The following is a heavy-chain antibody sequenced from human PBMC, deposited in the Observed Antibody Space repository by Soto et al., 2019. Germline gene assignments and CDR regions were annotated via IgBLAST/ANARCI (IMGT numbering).Heavy chain of an antibody. CDR1: GFTFSSYG. D-gene: IGHD3-3*02. J-gene: IGHJ6*02. CDR3: AKDLGRYSIFYDAATSGMYV. V-gene: IGHV3-30*18. Sequence: QPGGSLRLSCAASGFTFSSYGMHWVRQAPGKGLEWVAVISYDGSNKYYADSVKGRFTISRDNSKNTLYLQMNSLRAEDTAVYYCAKDLGRYSIFYDAATSGMYVWGQGDTVTVS. CDR2: ISYDGSNK.